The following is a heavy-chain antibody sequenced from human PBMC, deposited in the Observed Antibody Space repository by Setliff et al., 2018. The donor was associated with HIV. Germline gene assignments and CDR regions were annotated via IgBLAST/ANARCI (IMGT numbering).Heavy chain of an antibody. CDR3: ARRYYYYGMDV. J-gene: IGHJ6*02. CDR2: INHSGST. CDR1: GGSFNGYS. V-gene: IGHV4-34*01. Sequence: TLSLTCAVYGGSFNGYSWTWIRQPPGKGLEWIGEINHSGSTNYNPSLKSRVTISVDTSKNQFSLKLSSVTAADTAVYYCARRYYYYGMDVWGQGTTVTVSS.